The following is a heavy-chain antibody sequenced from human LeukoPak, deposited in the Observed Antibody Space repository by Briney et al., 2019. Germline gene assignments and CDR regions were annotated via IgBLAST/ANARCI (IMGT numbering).Heavy chain of an antibody. CDR3: ARVVWGWDTAMPTPFDY. D-gene: IGHD5-18*01. CDR1: GFTASSNY. J-gene: IGHJ4*02. CDR2: IYSGGST. V-gene: IGHV3-53*01. Sequence: PGGSLRLSCAASGFTASSNYMSWVRQAPGKGLEWVSLIYSGGSTYYADSVKGRFTISRDNAKNSLYLQMNSLRAEDTAVYYCARVVWGWDTAMPTPFDYWGQGTLVTVSS.